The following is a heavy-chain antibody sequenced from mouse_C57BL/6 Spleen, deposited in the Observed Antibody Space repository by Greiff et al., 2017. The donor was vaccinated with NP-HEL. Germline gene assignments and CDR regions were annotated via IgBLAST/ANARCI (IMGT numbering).Heavy chain of an antibody. V-gene: IGHV5-17*01. CDR3: ARDTTADDFDY. CDR2: ISSGSSTI. CDR1: GFTFSDYG. D-gene: IGHD1-2*01. J-gene: IGHJ2*01. Sequence: EVKVVESGGGLVKPGGSLKLSCAASGFTFSDYGMHWVRQAPEKGLEWVAYISSGSSTIYYADTVKGRFTISRDNAKNTLSLQMTSLRSEDTAMYYCARDTTADDFDYWGQGTTLTVSS.